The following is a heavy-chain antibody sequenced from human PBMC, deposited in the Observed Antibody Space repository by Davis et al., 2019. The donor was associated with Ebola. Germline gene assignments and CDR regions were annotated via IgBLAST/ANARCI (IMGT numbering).Heavy chain of an antibody. CDR2: INPNSGGT. CDR3: ARGITMIVAMNWFDP. V-gene: IGHV1-2*06. J-gene: IGHJ5*02. D-gene: IGHD3-22*01. CDR1: GYTFTGYY. Sequence: ASVKVSCKASGYTFTGYYMHWVRQAPGQGLEWMGRINPNSGGTNYAQKFQGRVTMTRDTSISTAYMELRSLRSDDTAVYYCARGITMIVAMNWFDPWGQGTLVTVSS.